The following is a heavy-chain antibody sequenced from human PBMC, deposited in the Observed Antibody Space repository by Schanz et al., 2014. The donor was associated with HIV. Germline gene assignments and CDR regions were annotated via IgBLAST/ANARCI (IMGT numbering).Heavy chain of an antibody. CDR1: GFTFRDYG. V-gene: IGHV3-33*06. Sequence: QVHLVESGGGVVLPGRSLRLSCAASGFTFRDYGMHWVRQAPGKGLEWVAVIWYDGKKKLYADSEKGRFTISRDNSKKTLYLQMNNLRAEDTALYYCAKDQGYDFWSGYYNYYSMDVWGQGTTVTVSS. D-gene: IGHD3-3*01. CDR3: AKDQGYDFWSGYYNYYSMDV. J-gene: IGHJ6*02. CDR2: IWYDGKKK.